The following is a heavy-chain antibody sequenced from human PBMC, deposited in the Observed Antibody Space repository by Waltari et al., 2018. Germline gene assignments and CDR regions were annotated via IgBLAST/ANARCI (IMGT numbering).Heavy chain of an antibody. Sequence: QLQLQESGPGLVKPSETLSLTCTVSGGSISSSSYYWGWIRQPPGKGLEWIGSIYYSGSTYYNPSLKSRVTISVDTAKNQFSLKLSSVTAADTAVYYCARDSSSWYNYFDYWGQGTLVTVSS. V-gene: IGHV4-39*07. CDR1: GGSISSSSYY. CDR3: ARDSSSWYNYFDY. CDR2: IYYSGST. J-gene: IGHJ4*02. D-gene: IGHD6-13*01.